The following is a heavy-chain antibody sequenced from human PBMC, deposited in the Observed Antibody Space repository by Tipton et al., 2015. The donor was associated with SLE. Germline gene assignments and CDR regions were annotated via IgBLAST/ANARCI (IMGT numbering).Heavy chain of an antibody. J-gene: IGHJ4*02. V-gene: IGHV5-51*03. CDR1: GYKFTSNW. Sequence: QLVQSGPEVKKPGESLKISCQVSGYKFTSNWIGWVRQLPGKGLEWMGIIYPGDSDTRYSPSFQGQVTMSVDKSIDTAYLQWDSLKASDTAMYYCARGPGDYYFDYWGQGSLVTVSS. CDR3: ARGPGDYYFDY. D-gene: IGHD1-26*01. CDR2: IYPGDSDT.